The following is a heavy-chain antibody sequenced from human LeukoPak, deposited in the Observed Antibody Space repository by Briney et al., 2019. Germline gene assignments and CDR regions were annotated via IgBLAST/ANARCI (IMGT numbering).Heavy chain of an antibody. D-gene: IGHD2-2*01. CDR1: GGSISSGGYY. Sequence: SETLSLTCTVSGGSISSGGYYWSWIRQHPGKGLEWIGYIYYSGNTYYNPSLKSRVIISVDTSKNQFSLKLSSVTAADTAVYYCARSRGGYCSSTSCSRSDYWGQGTLVTVSS. J-gene: IGHJ4*02. CDR2: IYYSGNT. CDR3: ARSRGGYCSSTSCSRSDY. V-gene: IGHV4-31*03.